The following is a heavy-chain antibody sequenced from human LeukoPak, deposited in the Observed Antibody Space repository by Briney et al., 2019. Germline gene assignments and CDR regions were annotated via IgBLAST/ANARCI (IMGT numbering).Heavy chain of an antibody. V-gene: IGHV3-7*01. D-gene: IGHD4-17*01. CDR2: IKQDGSEK. J-gene: IGHJ6*02. CDR1: GFTFSSYG. CDR3: ARVRRYGDYVNLRGYYYYGMDV. Sequence: GGSLRLSCAASGFTFSSYGMHWVRQAPGKGLEWVANIKQDGSEKYYVDSVKGRFTISRDNAKNSLYLQMNSLRAEDTAVYYCARVRRYGDYVNLRGYYYYGMDVWGQGTTVTVSS.